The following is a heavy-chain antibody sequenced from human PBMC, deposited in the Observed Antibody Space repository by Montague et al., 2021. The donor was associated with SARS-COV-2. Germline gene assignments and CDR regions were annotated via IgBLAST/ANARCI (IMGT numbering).Heavy chain of an antibody. D-gene: IGHD6-19*01. J-gene: IGHJ3*02. CDR3: ARGRRPVIVPVAGPAGRALDI. V-gene: IGHV4-34*01. CDR2: VTQSGTH. CDR1: GGSFSNYY. Sequence: SETLSLTCAISGGSFSNYYWSWIRKPPGKGLEWIGAVTQSGTHIYNPSVKSGATISEDTSRNKFYLRLNSVTAADTAVYYCARGRRPVIVPVAGPAGRALDIWGQGPMVTVAS.